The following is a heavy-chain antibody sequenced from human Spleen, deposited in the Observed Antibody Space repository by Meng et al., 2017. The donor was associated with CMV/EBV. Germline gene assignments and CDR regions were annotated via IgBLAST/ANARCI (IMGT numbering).Heavy chain of an antibody. Sequence: SETLSLTCAVYGGSFSGYYWSWIRQPPGKGLEWIGEINHSGSTNYNPSLKSRATISVDTSKNQFSLKLSSVTAADTAVYYCARGGAAAGPRDFDYWGQGTLVTVSS. D-gene: IGHD6-13*01. V-gene: IGHV4-34*01. J-gene: IGHJ4*02. CDR3: ARGGAAAGPRDFDY. CDR1: GGSFSGYY. CDR2: INHSGST.